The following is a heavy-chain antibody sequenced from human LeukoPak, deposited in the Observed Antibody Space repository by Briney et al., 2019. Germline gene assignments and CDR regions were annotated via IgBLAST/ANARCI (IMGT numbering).Heavy chain of an antibody. CDR3: ARGRDYDSTGYLDY. D-gene: IGHD3-22*01. Sequence: GGSLRLSCAASGFTFSDYYMSWIRQAPGKGLEWVAALVSYNGNTEYYADSVKGRFTISRDNSKNTLYLQMSGLRVEDTAVYYCARGRDYDSTGYLDYWGQGTLVTVSS. J-gene: IGHJ4*02. V-gene: IGHV3-30-3*01. CDR1: GFTFSDYY. CDR2: VSYNGNTE.